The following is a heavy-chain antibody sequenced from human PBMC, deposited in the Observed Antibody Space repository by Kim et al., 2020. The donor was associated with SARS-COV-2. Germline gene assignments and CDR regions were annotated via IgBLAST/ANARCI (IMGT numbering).Heavy chain of an antibody. Sequence: GGSLRLSCAASGFTFSSYSMNWVRQAPGKGLEWVSSISSSSSNIYYADSVKGRFTISRDNAKNSLYLQMNSLRAEDTAVYYCSAPDERYSGYQKINYWGQGTLVTVSS. V-gene: IGHV3-21*01. D-gene: IGHD5-12*01. CDR2: ISSSSSNI. J-gene: IGHJ4*02. CDR3: SAPDERYSGYQKINY. CDR1: GFTFSSYS.